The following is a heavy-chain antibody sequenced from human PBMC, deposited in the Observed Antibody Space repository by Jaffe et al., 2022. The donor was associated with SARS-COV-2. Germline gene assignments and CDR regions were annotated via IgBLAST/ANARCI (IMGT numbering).Heavy chain of an antibody. CDR1: GFTFSDYY. Sequence: QVQLVESGGGLVKPGGSLRLSCAASGFTFSDYYMTWIRQAPGKGLESISYISGSGNTIHYADSVKGRFTISRDNAKNSLYLQMNSLRAEDTAVYYCARDWGSYWFDPWGQGTLVTVSS. CDR2: ISGSGNTI. V-gene: IGHV3-11*01. D-gene: IGHD3-16*01. CDR3: ARDWGSYWFDP. J-gene: IGHJ5*02.